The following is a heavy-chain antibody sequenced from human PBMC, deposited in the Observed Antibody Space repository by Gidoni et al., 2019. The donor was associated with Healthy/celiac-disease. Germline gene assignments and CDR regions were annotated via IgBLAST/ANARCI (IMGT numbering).Heavy chain of an antibody. D-gene: IGHD1-1*01. CDR1: GGSIRSYY. CDR2: IYYSGST. V-gene: IGHV4-59*01. Sequence: QVQLQESGPGLVKPSETLSLTCTVSGGSIRSYYWSWLRQPPGKGLEWIGYIYYSGSTNYNPSLKSRVTISVDTSKNQFSLKLSSVTAADTAVYYCARVFRDIDWNDAHDDAFDIWGQGTMVTVSS. CDR3: ARVFRDIDWNDAHDDAFDI. J-gene: IGHJ3*02.